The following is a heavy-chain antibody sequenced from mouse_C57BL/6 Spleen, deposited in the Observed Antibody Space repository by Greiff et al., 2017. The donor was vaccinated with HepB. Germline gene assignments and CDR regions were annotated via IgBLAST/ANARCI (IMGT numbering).Heavy chain of an antibody. V-gene: IGHV1-62-2*01. CDR3: ARHERTAQAHYAMDY. D-gene: IGHD3-2*02. J-gene: IGHJ4*01. CDR1: GYTFTEYT. CDR2: FYPGSGSI. Sequence: QVQLQQSGAELVKPGASVKLSCKASGYTFTEYTIHWVKLRSGQGLEWIGWFYPGSGSIKYNEKFKDKATLTADKSSSTGYMEVSRLTSDDSAFYFCARHERTAQAHYAMDYWGQGTSVTVSS.